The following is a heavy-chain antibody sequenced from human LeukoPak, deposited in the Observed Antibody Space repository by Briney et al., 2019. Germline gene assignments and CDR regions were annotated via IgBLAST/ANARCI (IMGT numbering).Heavy chain of an antibody. CDR3: ARGTHIVVVVTEEVWFDP. Sequence: SSETLSLTCAVYGGSFSGYYWSWIRQPPGKGLEWIGEINHSGSTNYSPSLKSRVTISVDTSKNQFSLKLSSVTAADTAVYYCARGTHIVVVVTEEVWFDPWGQGTLVTVSS. CDR1: GGSFSGYY. D-gene: IGHD2-15*01. CDR2: INHSGST. V-gene: IGHV4-34*01. J-gene: IGHJ5*02.